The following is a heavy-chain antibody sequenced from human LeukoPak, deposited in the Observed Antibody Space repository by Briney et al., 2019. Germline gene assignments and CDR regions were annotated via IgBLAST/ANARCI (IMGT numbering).Heavy chain of an antibody. CDR3: ARGLGDILTGYSNWFDP. J-gene: IGHJ5*02. CDR2: IYYSGCT. CDR1: GGSISSYY. Sequence: SETLSLTCTVSGGSISSYYWSWIRQPPGKGLEWIGYIYYSGCTNYNPSLKSRVTISVDTSKNQFSLKLSSVTAADTAVYYCARGLGDILTGYSNWFDPWGQGTLVTVSS. D-gene: IGHD3-9*01. V-gene: IGHV4-59*01.